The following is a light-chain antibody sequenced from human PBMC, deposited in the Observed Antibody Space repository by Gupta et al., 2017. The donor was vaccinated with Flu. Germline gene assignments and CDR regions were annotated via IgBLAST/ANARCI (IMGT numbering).Light chain of an antibody. V-gene: IGKV1-39*01. J-gene: IGKJ2*01. CDR2: SAS. CDR3: RQSYSTPVT. Sequence: DIQMTQSPSSLSASVGDRVTITCRASQSISSYLNWYQQKPGKAPKLLIYSASSLQSGVPSRFSGSGSGTDFTLTISRRQPEDFATYYCRQSYSTPVTFGQGTKLEIK. CDR1: QSISSY.